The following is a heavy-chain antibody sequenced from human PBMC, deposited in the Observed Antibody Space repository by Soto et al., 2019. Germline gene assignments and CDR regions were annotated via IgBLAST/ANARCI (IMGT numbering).Heavy chain of an antibody. J-gene: IGHJ4*02. CDR2: ISGSGGST. D-gene: IGHD2-15*01. Sequence: SWVRQAPGKGLEWVSAISGSGGSTYYADSVKGRFTISRDNSKNTLYLQMNSLRAEDTAVYYCAKGDIVVVVAATLVYWGQGTLVTVSS. V-gene: IGHV3-23*01. CDR3: AKGDIVVVVAATLVY.